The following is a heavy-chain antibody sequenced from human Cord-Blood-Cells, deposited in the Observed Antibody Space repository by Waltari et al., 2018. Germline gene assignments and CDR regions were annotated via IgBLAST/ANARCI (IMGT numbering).Heavy chain of an antibody. J-gene: IGHJ6*02. V-gene: IGHV1-69*01. Sequence: QVQLVQSGAEVKKPGSSVKVSCKASGGTFSSYAISWVRQAPGQGLEWMGGIIPIFGTANYAQKFQGRVTITADESTSTAYMELSSLRSEDTAVYYCSSSRGFVARYYYGMDVWGQGTTVTVSS. D-gene: IGHD6-6*01. CDR3: SSSRGFVARYYYGMDV. CDR2: IIPIFGTA. CDR1: GGTFSSYA.